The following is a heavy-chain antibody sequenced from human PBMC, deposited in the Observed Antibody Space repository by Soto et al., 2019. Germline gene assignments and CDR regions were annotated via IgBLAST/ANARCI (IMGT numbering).Heavy chain of an antibody. CDR2: IFWNDDK. V-gene: IGHV2-26*01. CDR1: GFSLNTARMG. J-gene: IGHJ4*02. CDR3: ARIAAIITGTFFFDS. Sequence: QVTLKESGPVLVKPTETLTLTCTVSGFSLNTARMGGSWIRQPPGKALEWLADIFWNDDKSYSTSLKRRLTISKDTSTSQVVLTMANMDPVDTATYYCARIAAIITGTFFFDSWGRGSLVTVSS. D-gene: IGHD1-20*01.